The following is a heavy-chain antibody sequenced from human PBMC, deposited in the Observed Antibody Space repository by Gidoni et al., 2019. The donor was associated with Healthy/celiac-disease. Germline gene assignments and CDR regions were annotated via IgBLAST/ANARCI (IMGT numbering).Heavy chain of an antibody. V-gene: IGHV3-74*01. CDR2: INSDGSST. CDR1: GFTLSSYR. J-gene: IGHJ4*02. D-gene: IGHD3-22*01. Sequence: EVQLVDSGGGLVQPGGYRRLSYADSGFTLSSYRMHLFRQATGRGLVCVSSINSDGSSTRYADSVKCRFTISRDNAKNTLYLQMNSLRAEDTAVYYCARVYDSDHWGQGTLVTVSS. CDR3: ARVYDSDH.